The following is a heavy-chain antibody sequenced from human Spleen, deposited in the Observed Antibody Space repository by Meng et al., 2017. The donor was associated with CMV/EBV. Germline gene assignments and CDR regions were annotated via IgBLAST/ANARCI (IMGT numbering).Heavy chain of an antibody. CDR2: ISAYNDNT. CDR1: GYTFTIYD. Sequence: ASVKVSCKASGYTFTIYDINWVRQAPGQGLEWMGWISAYNDNTTYAQKLQGRVTMTTDTSTSTAYMELRSLRSDETAVYYCARGQLGYCSGGSCRYYYYGMDVWGQGTTVTVSS. D-gene: IGHD2-15*01. J-gene: IGHJ6*02. CDR3: ARGQLGYCSGGSCRYYYYGMDV. V-gene: IGHV1-18*01.